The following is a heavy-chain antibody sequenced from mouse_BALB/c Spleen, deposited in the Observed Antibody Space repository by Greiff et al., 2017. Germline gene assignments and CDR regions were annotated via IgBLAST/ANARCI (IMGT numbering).Heavy chain of an antibody. D-gene: IGHD1-3*01. CDR3: TTYTPTRAMDY. V-gene: IGHV1-69*02. Sequence: QVQLQQPGAELVRPGASVKLSCKASGYTFTSYWINWVKQRPGQGLEWIGNIYPSDSYTNCNQKFKDKATLTVDKSSSTAYMQLSSPTSEDSAVYYCTTYTPTRAMDYWGQGTSVTVSS. CDR1: GYTFTSYW. J-gene: IGHJ4*01. CDR2: IYPSDSYT.